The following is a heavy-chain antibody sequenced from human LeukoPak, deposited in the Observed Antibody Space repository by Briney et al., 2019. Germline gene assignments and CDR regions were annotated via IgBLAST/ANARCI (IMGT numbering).Heavy chain of an antibody. CDR3: ARRTQGYSGYIALDSFDP. D-gene: IGHD5-12*01. CDR2: IYPGDSDT. V-gene: IGHV5-51*01. CDR1: GYSFTSYW. J-gene: IGHJ5*02. Sequence: GESLKISCKGSGYSFTSYWIGWVRQMPGKGLEWMGIIYPGDSDTRYSPSFQGQVTISADKSISTAYLQWSSLKASDTAMYYCARRTQGYSGYIALDSFDPWGQGTLVTVSS.